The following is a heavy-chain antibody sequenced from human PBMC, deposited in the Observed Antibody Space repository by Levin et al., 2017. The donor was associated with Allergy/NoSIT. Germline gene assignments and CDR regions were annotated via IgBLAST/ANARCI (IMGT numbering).Heavy chain of an antibody. V-gene: IGHV4-34*01. D-gene: IGHD3-3*01. CDR3: ARGYGPKFWSGYSDWFDP. CDR1: GGSFSGYY. J-gene: IGHJ5*02. Sequence: SETLSLTCAVYGGSFSGYYWSWIRQPPGKGLEWIGEINHSGSTNYNPSLKSRVTISVDTSKNQFSLKLSSVTAADTAVYYCARGYGPKFWSGYSDWFDPWGQGPWSPSPQ. CDR2: INHSGST.